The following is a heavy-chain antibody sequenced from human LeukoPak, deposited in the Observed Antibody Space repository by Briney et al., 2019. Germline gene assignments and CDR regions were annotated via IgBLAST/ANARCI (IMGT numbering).Heavy chain of an antibody. Sequence: PSETLSLTCTVSGVSISSSNYYWVWMRQPPGKGLEWIGSVYCSGSSQYNPSLKSRVTISVDTFNNQFSLKLSSVAAADTAVYFCARRTRGGGEPYYYYYMDVWGKGTTVTVSS. CDR1: GVSISSSNYY. CDR2: VYCSGSS. D-gene: IGHD3-10*01. V-gene: IGHV4-39*01. CDR3: ARRTRGGGEPYYYYYMDV. J-gene: IGHJ6*03.